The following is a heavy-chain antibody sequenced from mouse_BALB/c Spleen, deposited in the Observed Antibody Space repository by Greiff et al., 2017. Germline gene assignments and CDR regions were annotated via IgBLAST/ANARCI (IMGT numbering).Heavy chain of an antibody. D-gene: IGHD1-1*01. Sequence: VKVVESGPGLVAPSQSLSITCTVSGFSLTGYGVNWVRQPPGKGLEWLGMIWGDGSTDYNSALKSRLSISKDNSKSQVFLKMNSLQTDDTARYYCASAYYYGSSYKYWYFDVWGAGTTVTVSS. V-gene: IGHV2-6-7*01. J-gene: IGHJ1*01. CDR1: GFSLTGYG. CDR2: IWGDGST. CDR3: ASAYYYGSSYKYWYFDV.